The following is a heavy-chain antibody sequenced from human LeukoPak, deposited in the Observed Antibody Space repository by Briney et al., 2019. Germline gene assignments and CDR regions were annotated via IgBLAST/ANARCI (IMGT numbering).Heavy chain of an antibody. J-gene: IGHJ3*02. CDR3: ARLNWGAFDI. Sequence: GESLKISWKGSGYSFTSFWLAWVRQMPVKGLEWMGIIYPGDSDTRYSPSLKGQVTISDDKSTSTAYLQWSSLKASDTAMYYCARLNWGAFDIWGQGTMVTVSS. D-gene: IGHD7-27*01. CDR1: GYSFTSFW. CDR2: IYPGDSDT. V-gene: IGHV5-51*01.